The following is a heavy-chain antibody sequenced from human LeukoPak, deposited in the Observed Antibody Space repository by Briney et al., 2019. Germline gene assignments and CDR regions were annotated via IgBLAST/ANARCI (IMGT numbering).Heavy chain of an antibody. Sequence: ASVKVSCKASGGTFSSYAISWVRQAPGQGLEWMGGIIPIFGTANYAQKFQGRVTITTDESTSTAYMELSSLRSEDTAVYYCARGGPTMSRGYYYYYMDVWGKGTTVTVSS. CDR2: IIPIFGTA. V-gene: IGHV1-69*05. CDR3: ARGGPTMSRGYYYYYMDV. J-gene: IGHJ6*03. CDR1: GGTFSSYA. D-gene: IGHD3-10*01.